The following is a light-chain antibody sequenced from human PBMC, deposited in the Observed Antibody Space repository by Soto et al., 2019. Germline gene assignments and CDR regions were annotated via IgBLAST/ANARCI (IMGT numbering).Light chain of an antibody. Sequence: EIVLTQSPATLSLSPGERATLSCRASQSVSYHLAWYQQKPGQAPRLLIYGASNRATGIPARFSGSGSGTDFTLTISSLEPEDFAVYYCQQRTNWAYTFGQVTKLEIK. V-gene: IGKV3-11*01. J-gene: IGKJ2*01. CDR2: GAS. CDR1: QSVSYH. CDR3: QQRTNWAYT.